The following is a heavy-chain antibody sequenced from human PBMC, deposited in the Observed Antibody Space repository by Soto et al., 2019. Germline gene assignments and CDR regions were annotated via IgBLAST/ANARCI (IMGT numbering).Heavy chain of an antibody. CDR1: GGTFYTYT. Sequence: QVQLVQCGAEVRKPGSSVQVSCKASGGTFYTYTFSWVRQAPGQGLERMGSITPIYPTTNYAEKFQGRLTVTADGSTNTGYMELNSLTSEDTAVYYCARIPRYSFPTSDDLDSWGQGTLVTVAS. CDR2: ITPIYPTT. J-gene: IGHJ4*02. CDR3: ARIPRYSFPTSDDLDS. V-gene: IGHV1-69*15. D-gene: IGHD5-18*01.